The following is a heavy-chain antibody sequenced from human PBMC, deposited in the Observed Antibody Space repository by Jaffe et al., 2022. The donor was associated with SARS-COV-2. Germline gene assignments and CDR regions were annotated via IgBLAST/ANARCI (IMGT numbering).Heavy chain of an antibody. J-gene: IGHJ6*02. CDR1: GYTFISHD. V-gene: IGHV1-8*01. CDR3: ASTVNTAAYYYYGMDV. Sequence: QVQLVQSGAEVKKPGASVKVSCKASGYTFISHDINWVRQATGQGLEWMGWMNPSSGNTGYAQKFQGRVTMTRDTSISTAYMELSSLRSDDTAVYYCASTVNTAAYYYYGMDVWGQGTTVTVSS. D-gene: IGHD5-18*01. CDR2: MNPSSGNT.